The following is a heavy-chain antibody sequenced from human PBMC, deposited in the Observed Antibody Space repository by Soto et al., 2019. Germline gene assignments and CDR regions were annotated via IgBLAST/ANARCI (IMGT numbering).Heavy chain of an antibody. V-gene: IGHV3-23*04. Sequence: EVQLVESGGGLVQPGGSLRLSCAASGFTFSNFAMSWVRQAPGKGLEWVSSISGSGGSIYYADSVKGRFTISRDNSKNTLYLQMNSLRAEDTAVYHCAKDPYGSGSYSVDYWGQGTLVTVSS. J-gene: IGHJ4*02. D-gene: IGHD3-10*01. CDR1: GFTFSNFA. CDR3: AKDPYGSGSYSVDY. CDR2: ISGSGGSI.